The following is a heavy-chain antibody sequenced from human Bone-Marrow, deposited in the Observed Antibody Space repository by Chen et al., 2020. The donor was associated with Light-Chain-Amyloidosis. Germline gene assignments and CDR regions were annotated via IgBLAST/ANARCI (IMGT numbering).Heavy chain of an antibody. J-gene: IGHJ5*02. D-gene: IGHD1-26*01. V-gene: IGHV1-69*18. CDR3: ATERGAGGWFDP. CDR1: GGTFSSYV. CDR2: IIPSFRTT. Sequence: QVQLVQSGAEVKKPGSSVKVSCRASGGTFSSYVFSWVRQAPGQGLEWMGNIIPSFRTTNDAQKFQGRVTISADEPTTTAYMELSSLRSEDTAVYYCATERGAGGWFDPWGQGTLVTVSS.